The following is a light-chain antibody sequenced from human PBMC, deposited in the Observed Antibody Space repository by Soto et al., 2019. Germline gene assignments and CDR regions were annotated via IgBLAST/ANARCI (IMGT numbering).Light chain of an antibody. CDR1: QAISNF. CDR3: QNYNGAPYA. CDR2: EAS. Sequence: DIPMTQSPPSLSASVGDRVTITCRASQAISNFVAWYQQKAGKAPSLLIYEASTLQSGVPSRFSGRGSGTAFTLTISSLQPEDVATYFCQNYNGAPYAFGQATKLEIK. J-gene: IGKJ2*01. V-gene: IGKV1-27*01.